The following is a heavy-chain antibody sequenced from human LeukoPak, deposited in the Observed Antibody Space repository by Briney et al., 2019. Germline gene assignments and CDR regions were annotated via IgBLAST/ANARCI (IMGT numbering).Heavy chain of an antibody. Sequence: PGGSLRLSCAASGFTFSNAWMSWVRQAPGKGLEWVGRIKRKDDGGTSDYAAPVKGRFTISRDDSRNTLYLQMNSLKIDDAAVYYCTTESYSGSYTLDYWGQGTLVTVSS. CDR2: IKRKDDGGTS. CDR3: TTESYSGSYTLDY. J-gene: IGHJ4*02. D-gene: IGHD1-26*01. V-gene: IGHV3-15*01. CDR1: GFTFSNAW.